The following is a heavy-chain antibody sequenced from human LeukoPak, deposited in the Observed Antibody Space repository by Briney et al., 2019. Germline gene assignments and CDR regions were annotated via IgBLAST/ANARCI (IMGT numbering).Heavy chain of an antibody. D-gene: IGHD3-22*01. CDR2: INPNSGGT. V-gene: IGHV1-2*06. CDR1: GYTFTAYY. Sequence: ASVKVSCKASGYTFTAYYMHWVRQAPGQGLGWMGHINPNSGGTDYAQKFQGRVTMTRDTSISTAYMELSRLRSDDTAVYYCARLSSGYYVFDYWGQGTLVTVSS. J-gene: IGHJ4*02. CDR3: ARLSSGYYVFDY.